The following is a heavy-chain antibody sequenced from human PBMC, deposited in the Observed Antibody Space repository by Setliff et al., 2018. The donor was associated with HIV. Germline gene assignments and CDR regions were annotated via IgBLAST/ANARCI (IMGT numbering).Heavy chain of an antibody. V-gene: IGHV3-21*04. Sequence: GGSLRLSCAASGFTFSNYAMSWVRQAPGKGLEWVSYISSSSSYTHYADSVKGRFTISRDNSKNTLYLQMNSLRAEDTAVYYCARVSPWFDPWGQGTLVTVSS. CDR3: ARVSPWFDP. J-gene: IGHJ5*02. CDR1: GFTFSNYA. CDR2: ISSSSSYT.